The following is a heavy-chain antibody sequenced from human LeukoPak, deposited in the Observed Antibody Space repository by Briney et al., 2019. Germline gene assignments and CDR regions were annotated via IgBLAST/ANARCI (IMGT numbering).Heavy chain of an antibody. CDR3: ARDRGHRSGWFNLFDY. CDR1: GYTFTGYY. D-gene: IGHD6-19*01. Sequence: PSVKVSCKASGYTFTGYYMHWVRQAPGPGLELMRWINPNSGGTNYAQKFQGRVTMTRDTSISTAYMELSRLRSDDMAVYYCARDRGHRSGWFNLFDYWGQGTLVTVSS. V-gene: IGHV1-2*02. CDR2: INPNSGGT. J-gene: IGHJ4*02.